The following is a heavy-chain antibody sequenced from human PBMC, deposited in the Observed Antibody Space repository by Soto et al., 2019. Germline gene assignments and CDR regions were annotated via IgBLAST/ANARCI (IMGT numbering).Heavy chain of an antibody. V-gene: IGHV4-4*07. Sequence: QVQLQESGPGLVKPSETLSLTCTVSGASIRGYYWSWIRKSAGKGLEWIGRIYATGTIDYNPSLKRRVMMSVDTSKKQFSLKLRSVTAADTAVYYCVRDGTKTLRDWFDPWGQGISVTVSS. CDR3: VRDGTKTLRDWFDP. CDR1: GASIRGYY. J-gene: IGHJ5*02. D-gene: IGHD1-1*01. CDR2: IYATGTI.